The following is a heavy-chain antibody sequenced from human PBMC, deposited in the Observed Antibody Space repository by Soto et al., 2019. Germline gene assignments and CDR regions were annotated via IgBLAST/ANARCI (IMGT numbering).Heavy chain of an antibody. Sequence: SETMSLTCAVDGGSFSGYYWSWIRQPPGKGLEWLGEINHSGSTNYNPSLKSRVTISVDTSKNQFSLKLSSVTAADTAVYYCARVGAGGVVHWDYYYRMDVWGKGTTVT. D-gene: IGHD2-8*01. V-gene: IGHV4-34*01. CDR2: INHSGST. J-gene: IGHJ6*04. CDR1: GGSFSGYY. CDR3: ARVGAGGVVHWDYYYRMDV.